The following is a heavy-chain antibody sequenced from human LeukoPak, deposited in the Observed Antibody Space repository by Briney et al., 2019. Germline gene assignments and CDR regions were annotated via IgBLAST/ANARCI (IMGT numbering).Heavy chain of an antibody. V-gene: IGHV1-18*01. CDR3: ARARVTHYYDSSGYYYPIDQ. CDR2: INTYNGKT. D-gene: IGHD3-22*01. CDR1: GYSFTSYG. J-gene: IGHJ4*02. Sequence: GASVKVSCKASGYSFTSYGISWVRQAPGQGLEWMGWINTYNGKTKYAQKLQGRVTMTTDTSTSTAYMELRSLRSDDTAVYYCARARVTHYYDSSGYYYPIDQWGQGTLVTVSS.